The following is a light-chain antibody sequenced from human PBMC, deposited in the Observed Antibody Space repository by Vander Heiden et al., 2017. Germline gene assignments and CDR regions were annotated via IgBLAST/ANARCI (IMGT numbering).Light chain of an antibody. J-gene: IGKJ4*01. Sequence: DIQMTQSPSSLSASVGDRVTITCQATHDISNSLNWFQHQPGKAPKLLIYHASNLVAGVPLRFSGSGSGTDFTFTISSLQPEDFATYYCQQDDNLPIAFGGGTKVEIK. CDR2: HAS. CDR3: QQDDNLPIA. CDR1: HDISNS. V-gene: IGKV1-33*01.